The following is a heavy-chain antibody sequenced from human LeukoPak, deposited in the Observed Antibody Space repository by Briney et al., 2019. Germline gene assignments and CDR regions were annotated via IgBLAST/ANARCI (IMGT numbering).Heavy chain of an antibody. CDR2: IIPILGIA. J-gene: IGHJ6*02. CDR3: ARATVAGTEDYYYYGMDV. V-gene: IGHV1-69*04. D-gene: IGHD6-19*01. Sequence: SVKVSCKASGGTFSSYAISWVRQAPGQGLEWMGRIIPILGIANHAQKFQGRVTITADKSTSTAYMELSSLRSEDTAVYYCARATVAGTEDYYYYGMDVWGQGTTVTVSS. CDR1: GGTFSSYA.